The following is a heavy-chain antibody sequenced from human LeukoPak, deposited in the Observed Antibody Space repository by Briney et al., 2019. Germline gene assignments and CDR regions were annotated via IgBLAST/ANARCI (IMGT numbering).Heavy chain of an antibody. CDR1: GFIFSNYW. CDR2: INSDGSIT. Sequence: GGSLRLSCAASGFIFSNYWMHWVRQAPGKGLMWVSRINSDGSITTYADFVKGRFTISRDNSKNTLYLQMTSLRGEDTAVYYCAKNYESGRGVPYAMDVWGQGTTVTVSS. D-gene: IGHD3-10*01. V-gene: IGHV3-74*01. J-gene: IGHJ6*02. CDR3: AKNYESGRGVPYAMDV.